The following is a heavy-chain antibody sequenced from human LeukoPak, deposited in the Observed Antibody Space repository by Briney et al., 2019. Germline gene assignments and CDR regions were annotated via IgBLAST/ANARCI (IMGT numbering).Heavy chain of an antibody. CDR1: GGSLSGYY. V-gene: IGHV4-34*01. Sequence: SETLSLTCAVYGGSLSGYYWSWIRQPPGKGLEWIGEINHSGSTNYNPSLKSRVTISVDTSKNQFSLKLSSVTAADTAVYYCARGRPKSAAVAGRVRAFDIWGQGTMVTVSS. D-gene: IGHD6-19*01. CDR2: INHSGST. CDR3: ARGRPKSAAVAGRVRAFDI. J-gene: IGHJ3*02.